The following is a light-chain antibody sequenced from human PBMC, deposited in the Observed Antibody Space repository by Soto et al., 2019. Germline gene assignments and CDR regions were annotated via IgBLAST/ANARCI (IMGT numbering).Light chain of an antibody. Sequence: QSALTQPASVSGSPGQSSPFSCTGPSSVVGIYNLVSWYQQHPGKAPKLMIYEGSRRPSGVSNRFSGSKSGNTASLTISGLQAEDEADYYCCSYAGSSTYVFGTGTKLTVL. CDR3: CSYAGSSTYV. CDR2: EGS. CDR1: SSVVGIYNL. J-gene: IGLJ1*01. V-gene: IGLV2-23*01.